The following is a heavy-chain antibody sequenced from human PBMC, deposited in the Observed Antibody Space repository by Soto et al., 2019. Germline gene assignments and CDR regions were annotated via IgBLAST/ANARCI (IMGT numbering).Heavy chain of an antibody. J-gene: IGHJ4*02. CDR1: GFTFSSYW. D-gene: IGHD3-10*01. CDR2: INNDGSST. CDR3: ARGAYVIRGLINYYFDY. V-gene: IGHV3-74*01. Sequence: TGGSLRLSCAASGFTFSSYWMHWVRQAPGEGLVWVSRINNDGSSTNYADSVKGRFTISRDNAKNTLYLQVNSLRVEDTAVYYCARGAYVIRGLINYYFDYWGQGTPVTVSS.